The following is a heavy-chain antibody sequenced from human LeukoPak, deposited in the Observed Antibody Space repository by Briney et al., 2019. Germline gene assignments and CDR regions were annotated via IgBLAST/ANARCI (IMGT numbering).Heavy chain of an antibody. CDR2: IYTSGST. V-gene: IGHV4-4*09. J-gene: IGHJ6*03. CDR3: ARHRLGYDFWSGYSDYYYMDV. CDR1: GDSISSYY. Sequence: PSETLSLTCTVSGDSISSYYWSWIRQPPGKGLEWIGYIYTSGSTNYNPSLKSRVTISVDTSKNQFSLKLSSVTAADTAVYYCARHRLGYDFWSGYSDYYYMDVWGKGTTVTVSS. D-gene: IGHD3-3*01.